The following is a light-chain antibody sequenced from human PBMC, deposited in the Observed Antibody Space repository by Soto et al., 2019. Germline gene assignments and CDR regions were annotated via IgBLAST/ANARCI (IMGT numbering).Light chain of an antibody. CDR3: QHYNNGPR. V-gene: IGKV3-15*01. Sequence: ETVMPQSPATLSLSPGGGATPSFRARQTINNNLAWYQQKPGQAPRLLIYGASRRATGVPARFSGSGSGTEFTLTISSLQSEDFAVYYCQHYNNGPRFGQGTKVDIK. J-gene: IGKJ1*01. CDR2: GAS. CDR1: QTINNN.